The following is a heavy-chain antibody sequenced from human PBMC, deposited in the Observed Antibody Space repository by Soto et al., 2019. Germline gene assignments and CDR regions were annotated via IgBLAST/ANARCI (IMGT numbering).Heavy chain of an antibody. CDR1: GGSISSGGYY. Sequence: SETLSLTCTVSGGSISSGGYYWSWIRQHPGKGLEWIGYIYYSGSTYYNPSLKSRVTISVDTSKNQSSLKLSSVTAADTAVYYCARKQQPYGYNWFDPWGQGTLVTVSS. CDR3: ARKQQPYGYNWFDP. J-gene: IGHJ5*02. CDR2: IYYSGST. D-gene: IGHD6-13*01. V-gene: IGHV4-31*03.